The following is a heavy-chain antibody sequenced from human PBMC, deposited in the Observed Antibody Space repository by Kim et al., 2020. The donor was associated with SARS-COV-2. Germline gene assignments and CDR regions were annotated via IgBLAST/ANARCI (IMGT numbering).Heavy chain of an antibody. CDR2: IYNDGSST. J-gene: IGHJ4*02. Sequence: GGSLRLSCVASGFTFSDYGMHWVRQAPGKGLEWVSRIYNDGSSTRYADTVKGRFTISRDKAKNTLYLQMNSLRAEDTAVYYCARSTRLRNVPFDYCGQGILGSVSS. D-gene: IGHD2-15*01. V-gene: IGHV3-74*01. CDR1: GFTFSDYG. CDR3: ARSTRLRNVPFDY.